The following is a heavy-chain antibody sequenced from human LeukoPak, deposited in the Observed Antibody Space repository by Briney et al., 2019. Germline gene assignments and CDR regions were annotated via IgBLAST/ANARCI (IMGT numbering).Heavy chain of an antibody. Sequence: GRSLRLSCAASGFTFSSYAMHWVRQAPGKGLEWVAVISYDGSNKYYADSEKGRFTISRDNSKNTLYLQMNSLRAEDTAVYYCATLTTVRDYWGQGTLVTVSS. CDR3: ATLTTVRDY. D-gene: IGHD4-17*01. V-gene: IGHV3-30-3*01. J-gene: IGHJ4*02. CDR1: GFTFSSYA. CDR2: ISYDGSNK.